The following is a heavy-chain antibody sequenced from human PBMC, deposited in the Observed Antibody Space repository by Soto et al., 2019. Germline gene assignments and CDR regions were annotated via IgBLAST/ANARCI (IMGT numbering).Heavy chain of an antibody. CDR1: GLSLSTYGAG. CDR2: IYWDDDK. CDR3: AHRRKEHSGYGLFDY. D-gene: IGHD5-12*01. J-gene: IGHJ4*02. Sequence: QITLKESGPTLVKPTQTLTVTCSVSGLSLSTYGAGVAWIRQPPGKALEWLGIIYWDDDKRYSPPLQTRLTITKDTSNNQVVLTMTRMDPVDTATYYCAHRRKEHSGYGLFDYWGQGTLVTVSS. V-gene: IGHV2-5*02.